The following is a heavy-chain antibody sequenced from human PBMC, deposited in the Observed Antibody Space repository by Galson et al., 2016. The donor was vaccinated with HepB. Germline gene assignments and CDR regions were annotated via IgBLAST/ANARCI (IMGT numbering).Heavy chain of an antibody. CDR1: GDSINSSHW. J-gene: IGHJ5*02. D-gene: IGHD2/OR15-2a*01. CDR2: IYHSGST. V-gene: IGHV4-4*02. Sequence: SETLSLTCAVSGDSINSSHWWSWVRQPPGKGLEWIGEIYHSGSTHYTPSLKSRVTMSIDKSKNQFSLRVSSVTAADTAVYYCARWAEHSVVESGADHYFFDHWGQGILVAVSP. CDR3: ARWAEHSVVESGADHYFFDH.